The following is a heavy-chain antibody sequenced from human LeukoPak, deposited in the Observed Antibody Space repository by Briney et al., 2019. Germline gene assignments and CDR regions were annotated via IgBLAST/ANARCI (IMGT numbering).Heavy chain of an antibody. CDR1: GFTFSSYG. D-gene: IGHD3-10*01. Sequence: GGSLRLSCAASGFTFSSYGMRWVRQAPGKGLEWVANIKRDGSEKYYVDSVKGRFTISRDNAKNSLYLQMNSLRAEDTAVYYCARGRAGRFGELLDYWGQGTLVTVSS. V-gene: IGHV3-7*01. CDR2: IKRDGSEK. CDR3: ARGRAGRFGELLDY. J-gene: IGHJ4*02.